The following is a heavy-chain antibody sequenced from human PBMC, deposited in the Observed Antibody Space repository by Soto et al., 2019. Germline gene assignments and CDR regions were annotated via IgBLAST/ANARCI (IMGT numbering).Heavy chain of an antibody. J-gene: IGHJ6*03. Sequence: ASVKVSCKASGYTFTSYDINWVRQATGQGLEWMGWMNPNSGNTGYAQKFQGRVTMTRNTSISTAYMELSSPRSEDTAVYYCARAKREKGIGCYYYYMDVWGKGTTVTVSS. CDR2: MNPNSGNT. V-gene: IGHV1-8*01. CDR1: GYTFTSYD. CDR3: ARAKREKGIGCYYYYMDV. D-gene: IGHD1-26*01.